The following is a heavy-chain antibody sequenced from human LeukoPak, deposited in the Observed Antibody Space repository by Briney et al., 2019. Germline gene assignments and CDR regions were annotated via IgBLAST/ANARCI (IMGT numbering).Heavy chain of an antibody. D-gene: IGHD2-2*01. CDR2: INHSGST. Sequence: SETLSLTCAVYGGSFSGYYWSWIRQPPGKGLEWIGEINHSGSTNYNPSLKSRVTISVDTSKNQFSLKLSSVTTADTAVYYCARQEVVLDVWGKGTTVTISS. J-gene: IGHJ6*04. CDR3: ARQEVVLDV. V-gene: IGHV4-34*01. CDR1: GGSFSGYY.